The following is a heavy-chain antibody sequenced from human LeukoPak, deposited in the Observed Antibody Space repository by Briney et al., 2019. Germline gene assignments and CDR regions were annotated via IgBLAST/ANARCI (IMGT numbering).Heavy chain of an antibody. CDR1: GYTFTSYA. D-gene: IGHD3-3*01. Sequence: EASVKVSCKASGYTFTSYAMHWVRQAPGQRLEWMGWINAGNGNTKYSQKFQGRVTITRDTSTSTAYMELRSLRSDDTAVYYCARDGAYYDFWSGYYYGNWFDPWGQGTLVTVSS. CDR3: ARDGAYYDFWSGYYYGNWFDP. J-gene: IGHJ5*02. CDR2: INAGNGNT. V-gene: IGHV1-3*01.